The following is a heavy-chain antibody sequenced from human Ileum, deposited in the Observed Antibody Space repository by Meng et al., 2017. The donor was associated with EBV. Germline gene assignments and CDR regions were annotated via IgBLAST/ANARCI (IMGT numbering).Heavy chain of an antibody. Sequence: QVHLQESAPGLVKLSETLSCTCSVSNGSVSSYGYYWTWIRQPPGKGLEWIGYMSYTGSTNYKSTLKSRVTISVDKSKNQFSLKLSSVTAADTAVYYCARERGGGDRGIQWGQGTLVTVSS. J-gene: IGHJ4*02. D-gene: IGHD2-21*02. CDR2: MSYTGST. CDR3: ARERGGGDRGIQ. V-gene: IGHV4-61*08. CDR1: NGSVSSYGYY.